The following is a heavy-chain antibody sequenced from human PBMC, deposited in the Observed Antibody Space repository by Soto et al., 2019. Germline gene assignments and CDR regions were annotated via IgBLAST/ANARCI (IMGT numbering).Heavy chain of an antibody. CDR1: GFTFSSYG. J-gene: IGHJ6*02. V-gene: IGHV3-33*01. Sequence: GGSLRLSCAASGFTFSSYGMHWVHQAPGKGLEWVAVIWYDGSNKYYADSVKGRFTISRDNSKNTLYLQMNSLRAEDTAVYYCARDRGCISTTCYRYYYAMDVWGQGTTVTVSS. CDR3: ARDRGCISTTCYRYYYAMDV. D-gene: IGHD2-2*01. CDR2: IWYDGSNK.